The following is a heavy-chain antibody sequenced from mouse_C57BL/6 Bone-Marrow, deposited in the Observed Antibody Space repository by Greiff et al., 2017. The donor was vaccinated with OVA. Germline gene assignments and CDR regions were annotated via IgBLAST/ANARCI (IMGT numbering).Heavy chain of an antibody. CDR2: ISYDGSN. Sequence: EVKLQESGPGLVKPSQSLSLTCSVTGYSITSGYYWNWIRQFPGNKLEWMGYISYDGSNNYNPSLKNRISITRDTSKNQFFLKLNSVTTEDTATYYCARGDFSFNGWYFDVWGTGTTVTVSS. CDR3: ARGDFSFNGWYFDV. J-gene: IGHJ1*03. V-gene: IGHV3-6*01. CDR1: GYSITSGYY.